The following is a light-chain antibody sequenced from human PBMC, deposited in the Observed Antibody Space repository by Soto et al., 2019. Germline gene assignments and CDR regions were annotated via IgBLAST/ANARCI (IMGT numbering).Light chain of an antibody. CDR2: AAS. J-gene: IGKJ1*01. Sequence: AIQMTQSPSSLSASVGDRVTISCRASQGIRNDLGWYQQKPGKAPKLLIYAASNLQSGVPSRFSGSGSGALFTPTISSLQPEDFVTYYCQQDHCYPWTFGQGTKVEIK. CDR3: QQDHCYPWT. CDR1: QGIRND. V-gene: IGKV1-6*01.